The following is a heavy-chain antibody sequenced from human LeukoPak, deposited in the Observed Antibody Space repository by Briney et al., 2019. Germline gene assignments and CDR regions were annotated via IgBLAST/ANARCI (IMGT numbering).Heavy chain of an antibody. CDR3: ARIMCGSGSYLFDY. CDR2: IDWDDDK. D-gene: IGHD3-10*01. CDR1: GFIFNNYW. V-gene: IGHV2-70*01. Sequence: LRLSCAASGFIFNNYWMSWIRQPPGKALEWLALIDWDDDKYYSTSLKTRLTISKDTSKNQVVLTMTNMDPVDTATYYRARIMCGSGSYLFDYWGQGTLVTVS. J-gene: IGHJ4*02.